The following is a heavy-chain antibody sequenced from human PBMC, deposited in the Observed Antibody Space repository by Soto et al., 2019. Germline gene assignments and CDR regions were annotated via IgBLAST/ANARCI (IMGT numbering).Heavy chain of an antibody. Sequence: QVQLVESGGGVVQPGRSLRLSCAASGFTFRDFGMNWVRQAPGKGLEWVALIWYDGSQEYYADSVKGRFTISRDNSDNTLYLQMNSLRAEDTAIYYCEAANYDSSGFYGNYWGQGTLVTVSS. J-gene: IGHJ4*02. CDR2: IWYDGSQE. V-gene: IGHV3-33*01. D-gene: IGHD3-22*01. CDR3: EAANYDSSGFYGNY. CDR1: GFTFRDFG.